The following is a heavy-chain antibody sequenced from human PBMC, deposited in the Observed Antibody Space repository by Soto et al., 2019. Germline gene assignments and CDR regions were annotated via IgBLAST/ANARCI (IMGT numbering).Heavy chain of an antibody. CDR2: IKSKTDGGTT. Sequence: PGGSLRLSCAASGFTFSNAWMSWVRQAPGKGLEWVGRIKSKTDGGTTDYAAPVKGRFTISRDDSKNTLYLQMNSLKTEDTAVYYCTNHGDCSGGSCYFYYYMDVWGKGTTVTVSS. D-gene: IGHD2-15*01. CDR1: GFTFSNAW. J-gene: IGHJ6*03. V-gene: IGHV3-15*01. CDR3: TNHGDCSGGSCYFYYYMDV.